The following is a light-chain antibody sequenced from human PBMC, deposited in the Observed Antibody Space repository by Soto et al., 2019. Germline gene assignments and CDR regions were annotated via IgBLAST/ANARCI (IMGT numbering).Light chain of an antibody. CDR3: CSYTSSSTLAV. V-gene: IGLV2-14*01. CDR2: DVS. J-gene: IGLJ1*01. Sequence: SVLTQPASVSGSPGQSITISCTGTSSNVGGYNYVSWYQQHPGKAPKLMIYDVSNRPSGVSNRFSGSKSGNTASLTISGLQAEDEADYYCCSYTSSSTLAVFGTGTRSPS. CDR1: SSNVGGYNY.